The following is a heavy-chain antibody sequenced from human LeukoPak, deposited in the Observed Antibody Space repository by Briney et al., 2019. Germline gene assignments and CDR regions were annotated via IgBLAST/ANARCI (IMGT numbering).Heavy chain of an antibody. Sequence: GPGGSLRLSCTAPGFAFDEHGMSWVRQVPGKGLEWVSGINWSGGSTGYADPLRGRFTISRDNAKNSLYLQMDSLRAEDTALYYCARAPITSPFYFDYWGQGTLVTVSS. V-gene: IGHV3-20*04. CDR2: INWSGGST. D-gene: IGHD2-2*01. CDR3: ARAPITSPFYFDY. CDR1: GFAFDEHG. J-gene: IGHJ4*02.